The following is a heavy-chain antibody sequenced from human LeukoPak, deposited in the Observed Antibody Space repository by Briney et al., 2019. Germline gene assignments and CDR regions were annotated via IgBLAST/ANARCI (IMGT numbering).Heavy chain of an antibody. V-gene: IGHV3-23*01. J-gene: IGHJ6*01. CDR1: GFTFSGFA. CDR3: AKMKGHPLPKYYMDV. D-gene: IGHD1-26*01. Sequence: GGSLRLSCAASGFTFSGFAMSWVCRTPGKGLEGVSGISGTGDNTLYADFVKGRFTISRNNSKNTLYLEMNTLRAEDTAIYYCAKMKGHPLPKYYMDVWGQGTTVTVSS. CDR2: ISGTGDNT.